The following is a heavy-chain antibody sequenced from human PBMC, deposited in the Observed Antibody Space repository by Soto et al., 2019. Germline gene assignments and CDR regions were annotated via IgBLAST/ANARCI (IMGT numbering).Heavy chain of an antibody. CDR3: VHKGEGDRILDF. Sequence: QITLKESGPTLVKPTQTLTLTCTFSGFSLNTRGVGVGWIRQPPGKALEWLTFIYWDDAKEYSPSLKSRLTIPKAXSQNQVVLIMTNMDPVDTATYYCVHKGEGDRILDFWGQGAPVTVSS. D-gene: IGHD3-16*01. V-gene: IGHV2-5*02. J-gene: IGHJ4*02. CDR2: IYWDDAK. CDR1: GFSLNTRGVG.